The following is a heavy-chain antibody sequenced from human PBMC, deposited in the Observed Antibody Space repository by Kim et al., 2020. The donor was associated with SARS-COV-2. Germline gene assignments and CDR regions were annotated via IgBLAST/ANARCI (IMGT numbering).Heavy chain of an antibody. Sequence: GGSLRLSCAASGFTFSSYAMSWVRQAPGKGLEWVSAISGSGGSTYYADSVKGRFTISRDNSKNTLYLQMNILRAEDTAVYYCAQFAVEVAGEHPGGRSEENHIDYWGQGTLVTVSS. J-gene: IGHJ4*02. CDR2: ISGSGGST. V-gene: IGHV3-23*01. CDR3: AQFAVEVAGEHPGGRSEENHIDY. D-gene: IGHD6-19*01. CDR1: GFTFSSYA.